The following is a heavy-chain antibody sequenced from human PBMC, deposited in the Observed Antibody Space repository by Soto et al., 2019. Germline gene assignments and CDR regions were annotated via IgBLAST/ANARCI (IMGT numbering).Heavy chain of an antibody. V-gene: IGHV2-5*02. J-gene: IGHJ6*02. Sequence: QITLKESGPTLVKPTQTLTLTCTFSGFSLSTSGVGVGWIRQPPGKALEWLSLIYWDDDKRYSPSLKSRLTITNDTSKNQVVLTMTNMDPVDTATYYCAHRRGYGDNSHYYTMDVWGQGTTVTVSS. D-gene: IGHD4-17*01. CDR1: GFSLSTSGVG. CDR3: AHRRGYGDNSHYYTMDV. CDR2: IYWDDDK.